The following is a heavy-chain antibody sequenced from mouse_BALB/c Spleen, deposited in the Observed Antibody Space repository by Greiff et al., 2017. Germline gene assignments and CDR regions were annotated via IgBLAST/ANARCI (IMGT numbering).Heavy chain of an antibody. J-gene: IGHJ4*01. Sequence: EVMLVESGGDLVKPGGSLKLSCAASGFTFSSYGMSWVRQTPDKRLEWVATISSGGSYTYYPDSVKGRFTISRDNAKNTLYLQMTSLRSEDTAMYYCARSRYDAMDYWGQGTSVTVSS. CDR1: GFTFSSYG. CDR2: ISSGGSYT. CDR3: ARSRYDAMDY. V-gene: IGHV5-6*01.